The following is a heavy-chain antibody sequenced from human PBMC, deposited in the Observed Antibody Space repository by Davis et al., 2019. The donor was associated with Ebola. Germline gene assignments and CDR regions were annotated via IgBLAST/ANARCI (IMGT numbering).Heavy chain of an antibody. CDR1: GYSISSGYY. J-gene: IGHJ4*02. CDR2: IYHSGST. CDR3: SRHVVGRVAGGSIDY. V-gene: IGHV4-38-2*02. D-gene: IGHD1-26*01. Sequence: SETLSLTCTVSGYSISSGYYWGWIRQPPGKGLEWIGSIYHSGSTYYNPSLKSRVAISADTSKKQFSLELSSVTAADTAVYYCSRHVVGRVAGGSIDYWGPGILVTVSS.